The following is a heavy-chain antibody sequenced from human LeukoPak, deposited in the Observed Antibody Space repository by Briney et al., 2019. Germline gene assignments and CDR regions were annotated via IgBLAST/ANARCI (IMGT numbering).Heavy chain of an antibody. Sequence: GGSLRLSCVASGFSFSDDFMSWIRQAPGQRPEWVSYISHSGYTIQYADSVKGRFTISRDNAKNSLYLQMNSLRAEDTAVYYCARERGDIIAFWGQGTTVTVSS. J-gene: IGHJ6*02. V-gene: IGHV3-11*01. CDR3: ARERGDIIAF. CDR1: GFSFSDDF. CDR2: ISHSGYTI. D-gene: IGHD3-3*01.